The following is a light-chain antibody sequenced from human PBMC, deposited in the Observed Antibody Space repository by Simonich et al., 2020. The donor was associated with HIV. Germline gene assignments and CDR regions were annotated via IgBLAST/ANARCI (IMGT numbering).Light chain of an antibody. V-gene: IGLV2-14*01. Sequence: QSALTQPASVSGSPGQSITISCTETSSDVGGYNYVSWYQQYPGKAPKLMIYDVSKRPSGVSNRFSGSKSGNTASLTISGLQAEDEADYYCSSYTSSSTWVFGGGTKLTVL. CDR2: DVS. CDR1: SSDVGGYNY. CDR3: SSYTSSSTWV. J-gene: IGLJ3*02.